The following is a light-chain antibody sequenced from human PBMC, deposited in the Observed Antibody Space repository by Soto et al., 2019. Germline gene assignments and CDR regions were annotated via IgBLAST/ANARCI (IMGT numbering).Light chain of an antibody. CDR1: QIINSW. CDR3: QQYNSYWT. J-gene: IGKJ1*01. CDR2: KVS. V-gene: IGKV1-5*03. Sequence: DIQMTQSPSTLSAFVGDRVTITCRASQIINSWLAWYQQKPGKAPKLLIYKVSTLGSGVPSRFIGSGSGTEFTLTISSLQPDDSATYYCQQYNSYWTFGQGTKVEIK.